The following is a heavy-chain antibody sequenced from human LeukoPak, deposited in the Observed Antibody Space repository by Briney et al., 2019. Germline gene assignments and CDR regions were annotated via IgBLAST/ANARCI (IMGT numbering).Heavy chain of an antibody. CDR1: GFTFSSYA. V-gene: IGHV3-23*01. D-gene: IGHD1-20*01. CDR2: ISGSGGST. J-gene: IGHJ3*02. Sequence: GGSLRLSCAASGFTFSSYAMSWVRQAPGKGLEWVSAISGSGGSTYYADSVKGRFTISRDNSKNTLYLQMNSLRAEDTAVYYCAKGDLITGHKVGAFDIWGQGTMATVSS. CDR3: AKGDLITGHKVGAFDI.